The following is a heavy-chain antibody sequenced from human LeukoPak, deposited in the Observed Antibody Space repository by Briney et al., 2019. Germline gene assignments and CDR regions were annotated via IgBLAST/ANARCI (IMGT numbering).Heavy chain of an antibody. Sequence: GGSLRLSCAASGFTFSSYAMSWVRQAPGKGLERVSPISGSGGSTYYADSVKGRFTISRDNSKNTLYLQMNSLRAEDTAVYYCAKTLIPVATIDEAYYYYYGMDVWGQGTTVTVSS. CDR2: ISGSGGST. J-gene: IGHJ6*02. D-gene: IGHD5-12*01. CDR1: GFTFSSYA. CDR3: AKTLIPVATIDEAYYYYYGMDV. V-gene: IGHV3-23*01.